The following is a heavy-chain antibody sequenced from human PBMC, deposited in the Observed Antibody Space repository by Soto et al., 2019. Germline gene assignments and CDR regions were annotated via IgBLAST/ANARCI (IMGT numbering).Heavy chain of an antibody. Sequence: QLQLQESGPGLVQPSETLSLTCTVSGGSISSSDYYWGWIRQPPGKGLEWIGSIYYSGSTYYNPSLKSRVTISVYTSKSQFSLKQSTVIAADTAMYYCARHSASSWSYYYYMHVWGKGTTVTVSS. CDR1: GGSISSSDYY. CDR3: ARHSASSWSYYYYMHV. D-gene: IGHD3-3*01. J-gene: IGHJ6*03. CDR2: IYYSGST. V-gene: IGHV4-39*01.